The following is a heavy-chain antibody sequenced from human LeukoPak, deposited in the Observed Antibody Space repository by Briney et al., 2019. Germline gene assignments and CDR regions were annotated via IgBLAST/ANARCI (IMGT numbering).Heavy chain of an antibody. CDR1: GDSISTFNYY. CDR2: IYSSGST. V-gene: IGHV4-61*02. CDR3: ARSLPTIFGHFDL. D-gene: IGHD3-9*01. J-gene: IGHJ2*01. Sequence: SETLSLTCTVSGDSISTFNYYWSWIRQPAGKGLEWIGRIYSSGSTNYNPSLKSRGTISVDTSRNQFSLKMASVTAADTAVYYCARSLPTIFGHFDLWGRGTLVSASS.